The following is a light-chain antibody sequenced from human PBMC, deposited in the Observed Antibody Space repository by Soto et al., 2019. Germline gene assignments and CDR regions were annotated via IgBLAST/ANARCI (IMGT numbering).Light chain of an antibody. CDR1: SHDIGNYNY. Sequence: QPALTQPASVSWSPGHSITISCTGTSHDIGNYNYVSWYQHHPGKAPKLMIYEITSRPSGVSDRFSRSTSGMTASLTISGLQPEDEADYFCASYRSANTLVVFGPGTKVTV. CDR3: ASYRSANTLVV. J-gene: IGLJ1*01. V-gene: IGLV2-14*01. CDR2: EIT.